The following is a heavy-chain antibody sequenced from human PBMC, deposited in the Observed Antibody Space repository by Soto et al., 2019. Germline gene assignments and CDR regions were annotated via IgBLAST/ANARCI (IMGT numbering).Heavy chain of an antibody. CDR1: GGSFSGYY. CDR2: INHSGST. D-gene: IGHD3-9*01. J-gene: IGHJ4*02. CDR3: ARTFSVLRYFDWFTPRSVYYFDY. Sequence: SETLSLTCAVYGGSFSGYYWSWIRQPPGKGLEWIGEINHSGSTNYNPSLKSRVTISVDTSKNQFSLKLSSVTAADTAVYYCARTFSVLRYFDWFTPRSVYYFDYWGQGTLVTV. V-gene: IGHV4-34*01.